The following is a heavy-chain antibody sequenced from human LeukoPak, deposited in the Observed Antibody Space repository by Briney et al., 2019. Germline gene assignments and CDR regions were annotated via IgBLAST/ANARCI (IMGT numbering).Heavy chain of an antibody. Sequence: PSETLSLTCAVSGGSISSGSYYWSWIRQPAGKGLEWIGRIYTSGSTNYNPSLKSRVTISVDTYKKQFSLKLSSVTAADPAVYYCARDLHIAAPAQYDYWGQGTLVTVSS. CDR1: GGSISSGSYY. V-gene: IGHV4-61*02. D-gene: IGHD6-6*01. CDR3: ARDLHIAAPAQYDY. J-gene: IGHJ4*02. CDR2: IYTSGST.